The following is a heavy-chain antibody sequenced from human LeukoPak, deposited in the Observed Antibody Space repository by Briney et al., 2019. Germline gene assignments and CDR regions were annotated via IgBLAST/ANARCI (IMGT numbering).Heavy chain of an antibody. V-gene: IGHV3-21*01. D-gene: IGHD2-15*01. Sequence: GGSLRLSCAASGFTFSSYAMSWVRQAPGKGLEWVSSINYSGTNMYYADSVKGRFTISRDNAKNSLFLQMNSPRPEDTAVYYCVTSGCSGATCYFYFDYWGQGTLVTVSS. CDR2: INYSGTNM. J-gene: IGHJ4*02. CDR3: VTSGCSGATCYFYFDY. CDR1: GFTFSSYA.